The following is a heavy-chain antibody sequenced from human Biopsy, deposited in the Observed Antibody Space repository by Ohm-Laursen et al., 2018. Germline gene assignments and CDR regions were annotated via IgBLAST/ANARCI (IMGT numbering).Heavy chain of an antibody. CDR3: ATELLPPGVGGPWLDS. J-gene: IGHJ5*01. CDR2: ISASSSYI. V-gene: IGHV3-21*06. D-gene: IGHD3-10*01. CDR1: GVTLSDYG. Sequence: SLRLSCTASGVTLSDYGMNWVRQAPGKGLEWVSSISASSSYIHYADSVKGRFTVSRDNTKNSLYLQMNSLRAADTAIYYCATELLPPGVGGPWLDSWGQGTPVTVSS.